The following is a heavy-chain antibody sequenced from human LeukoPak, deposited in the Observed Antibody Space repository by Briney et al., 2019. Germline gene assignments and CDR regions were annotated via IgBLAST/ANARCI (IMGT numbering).Heavy chain of an antibody. CDR2: INHSGST. CDR3: ASLDYYGSGSFWF. CDR1: GGSFSGYY. V-gene: IGHV4-34*01. Sequence: SETLSLTCAVYGGSFSGYYWSWIRQPPGKGLEWIGEINHSGSTNYNPSLKSRVTISVDTSKNQFSLKLSSVTAADTAVYYCASLDYYGSGSFWFWGQGTLVTVSS. D-gene: IGHD3-10*01. J-gene: IGHJ4*02.